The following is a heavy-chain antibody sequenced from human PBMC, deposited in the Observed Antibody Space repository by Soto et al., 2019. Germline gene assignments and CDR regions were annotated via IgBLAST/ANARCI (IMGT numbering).Heavy chain of an antibody. J-gene: IGHJ4*02. CDR3: ARVSRDILTGYYTKAFDY. V-gene: IGHV1-8*01. D-gene: IGHD3-9*01. CDR2: MNPNSGNT. CDR1: GYTFTSYD. Sequence: ASVKVSCKASGYTFTSYDINWVRQATGQGLEWMGWMNPNSGNTGYAQKFQGRVTMTRNTSISTAYMELSSLRSEDTAVYYCARVSRDILTGYYTKAFDYWGQGTLVTVSS.